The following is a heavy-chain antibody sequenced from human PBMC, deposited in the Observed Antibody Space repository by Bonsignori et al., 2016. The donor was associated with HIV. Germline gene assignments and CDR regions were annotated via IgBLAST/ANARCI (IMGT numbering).Heavy chain of an antibody. Sequence: WIRQPPGKGLEWIGTIYHTGSAYYNPSLKSRVTMSVDTSKNQFSLRLTSVTAADTAVYYCARLGSFYGDYQIHYWGQGTLVTVSS. CDR2: IYHTGSA. V-gene: IGHV4-38-2*01. CDR3: ARLGSFYGDYQIHY. D-gene: IGHD4-17*01. J-gene: IGHJ4*02.